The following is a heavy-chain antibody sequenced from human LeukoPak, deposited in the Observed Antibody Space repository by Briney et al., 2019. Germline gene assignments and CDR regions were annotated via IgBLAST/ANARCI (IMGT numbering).Heavy chain of an antibody. CDR2: IYYSGST. CDR3: ARSRGYSYGFGHDY. V-gene: IGHV4-59*08. Sequence: PSETLSLTCTVSGGSISSYYWSWIRQPPGKGLEWIGYIYYSGSTNYNPSLKSRVTISVDTSKNQFSLKLSSVTAADTAVYYCARSRGYSYGFGHDYWGQGTLVTVSS. CDR1: GGSISSYY. D-gene: IGHD5-18*01. J-gene: IGHJ4*02.